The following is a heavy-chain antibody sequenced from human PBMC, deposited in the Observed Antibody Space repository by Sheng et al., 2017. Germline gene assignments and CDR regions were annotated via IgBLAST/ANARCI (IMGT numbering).Heavy chain of an antibody. Sequence: EVQLVESGGGPVKPGGSLRLSCAASGFPFLSFTMNWVRQAPGKGLEWVASISGSSTYLYYAESLKGRFTISRDNARKSLYLQMNDLRAEDTALYYCARDLSYFDYWGQGTLVTVSS. V-gene: IGHV3-21*01. CDR3: ARDLSYFDY. J-gene: IGHJ4*02. CDR2: ISGSSTYL. CDR1: GFPFLSFT.